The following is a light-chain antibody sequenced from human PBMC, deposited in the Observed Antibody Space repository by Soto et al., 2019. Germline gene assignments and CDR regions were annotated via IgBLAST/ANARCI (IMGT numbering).Light chain of an antibody. CDR1: QSVSSN. Sequence: ERVMMQSPATLSVSPGGRSTLSCMAIQSVSSNLAWCQQKPCQAPRLLIYGASTRATGIPARLSGSGSGTEFTLTISSLQSEDFAVYHCQQYNNWPQGRTFGQGTKVDIK. V-gene: IGKV3-15*01. CDR3: QQYNNWPQGRT. CDR2: GAS. J-gene: IGKJ1*01.